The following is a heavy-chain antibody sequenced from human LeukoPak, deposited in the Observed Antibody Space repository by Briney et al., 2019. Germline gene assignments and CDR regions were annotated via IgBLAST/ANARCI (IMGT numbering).Heavy chain of an antibody. V-gene: IGHV3-21*01. D-gene: IGHD6-13*01. Sequence: GGSLRLSCAASGLTFSSYSMNWVRQAPGKGLEWVSSISSSSSYIYYADSVKGRFTISRDNAKNSLYLQMNSLRAEDTAVYYCARDHSSTAAGNDAFDIWGQGTMVTVSS. CDR3: ARDHSSTAAGNDAFDI. CDR2: ISSSSSYI. CDR1: GLTFSSYS. J-gene: IGHJ3*02.